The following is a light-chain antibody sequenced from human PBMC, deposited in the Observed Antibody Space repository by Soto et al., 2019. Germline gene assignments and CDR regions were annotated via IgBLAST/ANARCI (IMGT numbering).Light chain of an antibody. V-gene: IGKV1-5*01. CDR3: QHFNSYPWT. CDR2: GAS. CDR1: HSISGW. J-gene: IGKJ1*01. Sequence: DIRVTQSASTLSASVGDRVTITCRASHSISGWLAWYQQKPGKAPKLLIYGASSLETGVPSRFSGSGSGTEFTLSISSLQPDDVATYYCQHFNSYPWTFAQGTKV.